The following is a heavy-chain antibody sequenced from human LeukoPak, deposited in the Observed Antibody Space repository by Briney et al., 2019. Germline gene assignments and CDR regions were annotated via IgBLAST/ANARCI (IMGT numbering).Heavy chain of an antibody. CDR1: GGSISSGGYS. CDR2: IYHSGST. CDR3: ARDVGRADY. V-gene: IGHV4-30-2*01. Sequence: PSETLSLTCAVSGGSISSGGYSWSWIRQPPGKGLEWIGYIYHSGSTYYNPSLKSRVTISVDRSKNQFSLKLSSVTAADTAVYYCARDVGRADYWGQGTLVTVSS. J-gene: IGHJ4*02.